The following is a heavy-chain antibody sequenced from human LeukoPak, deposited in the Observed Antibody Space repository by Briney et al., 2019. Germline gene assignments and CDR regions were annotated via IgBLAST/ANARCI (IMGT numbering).Heavy chain of an antibody. D-gene: IGHD6-13*01. Sequence: PGGSQRLSCTASGFTSGDYATSWARHAPGEGLEWVGFIRSKAYGGTTEYAASVKGRFTISRDDSKSIAYLQMNSLKTEDTAVYYCTRNGSSWYDEVLESWFDPWGQGTLVTVSS. CDR3: TRNGSSWYDEVLESWFDP. CDR2: IRSKAYGGTT. V-gene: IGHV3-49*04. CDR1: GFTSGDYA. J-gene: IGHJ5*02.